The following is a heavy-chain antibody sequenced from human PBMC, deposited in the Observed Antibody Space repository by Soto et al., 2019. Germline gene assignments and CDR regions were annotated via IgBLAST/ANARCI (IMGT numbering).Heavy chain of an antibody. V-gene: IGHV3-33*01. CDR2: IWYDGSNK. Sequence: LRLSCAASGFTFSSYGMHWVRQAPGKGLEWVAVIWYDGSNKYYADSVKGRFTISRDNSKNTLYLQMNSLRAEDTAVYYCARESEDLTSNFDYWGQGTLVTVSS. CDR3: ARESEDLTSNFDY. CDR1: GFTFSSYG. J-gene: IGHJ4*02.